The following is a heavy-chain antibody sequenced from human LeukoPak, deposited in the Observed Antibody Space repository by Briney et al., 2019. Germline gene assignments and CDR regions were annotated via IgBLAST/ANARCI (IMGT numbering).Heavy chain of an antibody. D-gene: IGHD2-21*01. J-gene: IGHJ4*02. CDR1: GYSISSGYY. V-gene: IGHV4-38-2*01. Sequence: SETLSLTCAVSGYSISSGYYWGWIRPPPGKGLGWIGSIYHSGSTYYNPSLKSRVTISLDTSKNQFSLKLSSVTAADTAVYYCARSQGIGYFDYWGQRNLVTVSS. CDR3: ARSQGIGYFDY. CDR2: IYHSGST.